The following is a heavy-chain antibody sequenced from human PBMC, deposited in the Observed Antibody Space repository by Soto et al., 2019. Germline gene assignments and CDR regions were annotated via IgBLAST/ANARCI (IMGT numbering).Heavy chain of an antibody. CDR3: AKADSSSWYAADAFDI. D-gene: IGHD6-13*01. CDR1: GFTFSSYA. Sequence: GGSLRLSCAASGFTFSSYAMSWVRQAPGKGLEWVSAISGSGGSTYYADSVKGRFTISRDNSKNTLYLQMNSLRAEDTAVYYCAKADSSSWYAADAFDIWGQGTMVTVSS. V-gene: IGHV3-23*01. CDR2: ISGSGGST. J-gene: IGHJ3*02.